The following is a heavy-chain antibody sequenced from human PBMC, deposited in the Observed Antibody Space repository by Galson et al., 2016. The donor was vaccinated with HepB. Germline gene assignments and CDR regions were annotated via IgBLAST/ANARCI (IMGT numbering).Heavy chain of an antibody. CDR1: GFSFSNYG. Sequence: SLRLSCAASGFSFSNYGMHWVRQAPGKGLEWVAGVSYGGSKNYYVDSAKGRFTISRDNSKNTLYLQMNSLRPEDTAIYYCAKGRWDFDSWGQGTLVTVSS. CDR2: VSYGGSKN. J-gene: IGHJ4*02. D-gene: IGHD5-24*01. V-gene: IGHV3-30*18. CDR3: AKGRWDFDS.